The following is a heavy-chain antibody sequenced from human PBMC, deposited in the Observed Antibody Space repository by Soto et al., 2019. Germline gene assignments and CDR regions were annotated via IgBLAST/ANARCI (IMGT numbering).Heavy chain of an antibody. CDR2: IYHGGTT. Sequence: QVQLQESGPGLVKPSETLSLTCSVSVGSFNTYYYWNWIRRSPGKGLEWIGYIYHGGTTSYNPSLSSRVTISADTSKSQFYLKLNSVTSADSAIYYCARGGAFDFWGQGILVTVAS. V-gene: IGHV4-61*01. D-gene: IGHD6-25*01. CDR3: ARGGAFDF. J-gene: IGHJ4*02. CDR1: VGSFNTYYY.